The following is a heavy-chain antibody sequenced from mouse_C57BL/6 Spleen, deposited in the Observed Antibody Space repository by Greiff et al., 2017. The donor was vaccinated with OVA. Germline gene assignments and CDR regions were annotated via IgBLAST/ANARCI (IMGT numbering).Heavy chain of an antibody. D-gene: IGHD2-4*01. V-gene: IGHV1-18*01. CDR1: GYTFTDYN. Sequence: VQLKQSGPELVKPGASVKIPCKASGYTFTDYNMDWVKQSHGKSLEWIGDINPNNGGTIYNQKFKGKATLTVDKSSSTAYMELRSLTSEDTAVYYCARSGYDYDGAYWGQGTLVTVSA. CDR3: ARSGYDYDGAY. J-gene: IGHJ3*01. CDR2: INPNNGGT.